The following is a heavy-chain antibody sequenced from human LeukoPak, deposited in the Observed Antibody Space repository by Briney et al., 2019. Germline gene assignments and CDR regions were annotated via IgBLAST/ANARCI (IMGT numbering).Heavy chain of an antibody. CDR3: AIIPDGEVRSDWFDP. V-gene: IGHV1-8*01. Sequence: GASVKVSCKASGYTFTSYDINWVRQATGQGLEWMGWMNPNSGNTGSAQKFQGRVTMTKNTSISIGYVELSSLRSEDTAVYYCAIIPDGEVRSDWFDPWGREPWSPSPQ. CDR2: MNPNSGNT. D-gene: IGHD3-10*01. CDR1: GYTFTSYD. J-gene: IGHJ5*02.